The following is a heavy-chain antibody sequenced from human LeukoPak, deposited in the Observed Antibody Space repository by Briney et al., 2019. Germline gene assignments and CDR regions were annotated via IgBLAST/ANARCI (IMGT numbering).Heavy chain of an antibody. D-gene: IGHD2-15*01. Sequence: SETLSLTCTVSGGSISSGGYYWSWIRQHPGKGLEWIGYNYYSGSTYYNPSLKSRVTISVDTSKNQFSLKLSSVTAADTAVYYCARETTRYCSGGSCYSFWFDPWGQGTLVTVSS. V-gene: IGHV4-31*03. CDR2: NYYSGST. J-gene: IGHJ5*02. CDR3: ARETTRYCSGGSCYSFWFDP. CDR1: GGSISSGGYY.